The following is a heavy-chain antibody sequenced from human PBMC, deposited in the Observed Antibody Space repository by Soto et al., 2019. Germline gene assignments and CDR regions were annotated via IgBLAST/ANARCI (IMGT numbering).Heavy chain of an antibody. CDR2: IDPSDSYT. CDR3: AREPPSGIFGVVTPQTPFDY. CDR1: GYSCTSYW. V-gene: IGHV5-10-1*01. D-gene: IGHD3-3*01. J-gene: IGHJ4*02. Sequence: LGESLKISCKGSGYSCTSYWISWVRQMPGKGLEWMGRIDPSDSYTNYSPSFQGHVTISADKSISTAYLQWSSLKASDTAMYYCAREPPSGIFGVVTPQTPFDYWGQGTLVTVSS.